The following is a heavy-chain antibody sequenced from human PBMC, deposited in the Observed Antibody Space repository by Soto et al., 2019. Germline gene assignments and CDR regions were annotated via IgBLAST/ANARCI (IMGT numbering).Heavy chain of an antibody. CDR1: GEGINSSG. CDR3: ATDLAYWGGDCSPLDY. V-gene: IGHV1-18*01. D-gene: IGHD2-21*02. CDR2: ISAYNGNT. Sequence: GASVEVRWEACGEGINSSGRRWVQQAKRPGLEWMGWISAYNGNTNYAQKLQGRVTMTTDTSTSTAYMELRSLRSDDTAVYYCATDLAYWGGDCSPLDYRGQGTLVTVSS. J-gene: IGHJ4*02.